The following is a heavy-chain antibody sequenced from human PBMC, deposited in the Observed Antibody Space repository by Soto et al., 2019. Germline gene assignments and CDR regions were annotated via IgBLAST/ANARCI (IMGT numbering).Heavy chain of an antibody. CDR1: TFNFTHYT. CDR2: ISATNTYI. CDR3: ARVNSATGSMHFDN. V-gene: IGHV3-21*01. J-gene: IGHJ4*02. Sequence: EVQLVESGGGLVKPGGSLRLTCAGSTFNFTHYTLSWVRQAPGKGLEWVSSISATNTYIFYADSVKGRFTISRDNAKKSVSQQMSSLRAEDTALYCCARVNSATGSMHFDNGGQGTLVTVSS. D-gene: IGHD3-9*01.